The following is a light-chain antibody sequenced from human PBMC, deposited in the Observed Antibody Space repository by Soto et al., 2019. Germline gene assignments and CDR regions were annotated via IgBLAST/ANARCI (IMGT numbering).Light chain of an antibody. Sequence: EIVLTQSPATLSLSPGERATLSCRASQSVSSYLAWYQQKPGQAPRLLIYDASNRATGIPARFSGSASGTEFTLTISGLQSEDFAVYYCQQYKNWPPITFGQGTRLEI. CDR3: QQYKNWPPIT. CDR1: QSVSSY. CDR2: DAS. V-gene: IGKV3-11*01. J-gene: IGKJ5*01.